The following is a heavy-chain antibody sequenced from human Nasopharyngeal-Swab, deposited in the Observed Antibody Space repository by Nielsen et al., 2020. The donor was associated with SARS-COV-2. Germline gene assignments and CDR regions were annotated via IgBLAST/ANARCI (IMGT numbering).Heavy chain of an antibody. Sequence: RQEPGKGLAWVGYIYYCGITNYNPSLKRRVTISVDTSKNQFTLKPSSVTAGDTAVYYCARDGYDSSGYYLSAFDIWGQGTMVTVSS. CDR3: ARDGYDSSGYYLSAFDI. V-gene: IGHV4-59*01. J-gene: IGHJ3*02. D-gene: IGHD3-22*01. CDR2: IYYCGIT.